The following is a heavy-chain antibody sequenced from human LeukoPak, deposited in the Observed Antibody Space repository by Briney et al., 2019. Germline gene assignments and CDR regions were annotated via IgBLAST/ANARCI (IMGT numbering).Heavy chain of an antibody. Sequence: SEALSLTCAVYGGSFSGCYWSWIRQPPGKGLEWIGEINHSGRTNYNPSLKSRVTISVDTSKNQFSLKLSSVTAADTAVYYCASDYDSSGPYATDAFDIWGQGTMVTVSS. D-gene: IGHD3-22*01. CDR3: ASDYDSSGPYATDAFDI. V-gene: IGHV4-34*01. J-gene: IGHJ3*02. CDR2: INHSGRT. CDR1: GGSFSGCY.